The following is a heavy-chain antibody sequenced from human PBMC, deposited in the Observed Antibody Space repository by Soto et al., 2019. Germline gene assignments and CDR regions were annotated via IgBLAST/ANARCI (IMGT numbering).Heavy chain of an antibody. V-gene: IGHV1-18*01. J-gene: IGHJ4*02. D-gene: IGHD2-2*01. CDR2: ISTFNGNT. CDR3: AREGGYCSTTCYAAYYFDF. CDR1: GYTFTNYG. Sequence: QVQLVQSGAEVKKPGASVKVSCKASGYTFTNYGISWVRQAPGQGLEWMGWISTFNGNTNYAQKFQGRVTMTTDTSTSTAYMELRSLRSDVSAVYYCAREGGYCSTTCYAAYYFDFWGQGTLVTVSS.